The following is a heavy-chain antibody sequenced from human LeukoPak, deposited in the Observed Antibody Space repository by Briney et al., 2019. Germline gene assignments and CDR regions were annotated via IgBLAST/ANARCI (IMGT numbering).Heavy chain of an antibody. Sequence: ASVKVSCKASGYTFTSYYMHWVRQAPGQGLEWMGIINPSGGSTSYARKFQGRVTMTRDTSTSTVYMELSSLRSEDTAVYYCTSSFWSGYYKFDPWGQGTLVTVSS. V-gene: IGHV1-46*01. CDR3: TSSFWSGYYKFDP. CDR1: GYTFTSYY. D-gene: IGHD3-3*01. CDR2: INPSGGST. J-gene: IGHJ5*02.